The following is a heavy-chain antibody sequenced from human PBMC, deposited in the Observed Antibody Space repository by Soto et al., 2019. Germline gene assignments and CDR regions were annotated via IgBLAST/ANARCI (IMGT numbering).Heavy chain of an antibody. D-gene: IGHD3-10*01. CDR2: IYHSGST. J-gene: IGHJ5*02. CDR1: GGSISSSNW. Sequence: XATLYLTCAVSGGSISSSNWWSCVRQPPGKGLEWIGEIYHSGSTNYNPSLKSRVTISVDKSKNQFSLKLSSVTAADTAVYYCARDIDGGARGVTNWFDPWGQGTLVTVSS. CDR3: ARDIDGGARGVTNWFDP. V-gene: IGHV4-4*02.